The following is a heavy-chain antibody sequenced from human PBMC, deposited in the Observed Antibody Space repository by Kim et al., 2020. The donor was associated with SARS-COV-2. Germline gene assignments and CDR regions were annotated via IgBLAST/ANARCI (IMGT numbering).Heavy chain of an antibody. CDR1: GYSFTSYW. J-gene: IGHJ3*02. CDR2: IYPGDSDT. CDR3: ARHVLYYYDSSGSAQAFDI. V-gene: IGHV5-51*01. Sequence: GESLKISCKGSGYSFTSYWIGWVRQMPGKGLEWMGIIYPGDSDTRYSPSFQGQVTISADKSISTAYLQWSSLKASDTAMYYCARHVLYYYDSSGSAQAFDIWGQGTMVTVSS. D-gene: IGHD3-22*01.